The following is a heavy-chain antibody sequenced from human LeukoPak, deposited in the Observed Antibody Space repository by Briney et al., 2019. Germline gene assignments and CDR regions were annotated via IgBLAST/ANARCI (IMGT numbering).Heavy chain of an antibody. D-gene: IGHD5-12*01. J-gene: IGHJ4*02. Sequence: VISYDASNNYYPDSVKGPFTISRDNSKNPLYVQMNSLRAEDTAVYYCARVSGYSGSIDYWGQGTLVTVSS. CDR2: ISYDASNN. CDR3: ARVSGYSGSIDY. V-gene: IGHV3-30*07.